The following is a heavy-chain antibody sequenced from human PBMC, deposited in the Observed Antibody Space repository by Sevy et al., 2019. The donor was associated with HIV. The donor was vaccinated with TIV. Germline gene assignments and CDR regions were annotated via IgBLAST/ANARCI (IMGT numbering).Heavy chain of an antibody. V-gene: IGHV5-51*01. J-gene: IGHJ3*02. CDR3: AYCSGGSCPLDAFDI. CDR1: GYSFTSYW. CDR2: IYPGDSDT. D-gene: IGHD2-15*01. Sequence: GESLKISCKGSGYSFTSYWIGWVRQMPGKGLEWMGIIYPGDSDTRYSPSFQGQVTISVDKSISTAYLQWSSLKASDTAMYYCAYCSGGSCPLDAFDIWGQGTMVTVSS.